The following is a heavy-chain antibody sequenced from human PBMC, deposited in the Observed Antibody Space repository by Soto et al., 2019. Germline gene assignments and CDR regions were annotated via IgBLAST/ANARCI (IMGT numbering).Heavy chain of an antibody. CDR3: ATGPSYYYFGLDV. V-gene: IGHV1-69*10. D-gene: IGHD7-27*01. Sequence: GASVKVSCKASGGTFSSYGMSWVRQAPGQGLEWMGGIIPILDKPKYAEKFQGRVTIIADEPMTTAYMELSSLRSDDTALYYCATGPSYYYFGLDVWGQGTTVTVSS. CDR1: GGTFSSYG. J-gene: IGHJ6*02. CDR2: IIPILDKP.